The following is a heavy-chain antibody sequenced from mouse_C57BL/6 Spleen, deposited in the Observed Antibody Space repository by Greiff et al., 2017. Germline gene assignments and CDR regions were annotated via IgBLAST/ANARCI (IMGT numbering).Heavy chain of an antibody. CDR1: GYTFTDYN. CDR3: ARPYYGSSYGNAMDY. D-gene: IGHD1-1*01. J-gene: IGHJ4*01. Sequence: VQLQQSGPELVKPGASVKIPCKASGYTFTDYNMDWVKQSHGKSLEWIGDINPNNGGTIYNQKFKGKATLTVDKSSSTAYMELRSLTSEDTAVYYCARPYYGSSYGNAMDYWGQGTSVTVSS. CDR2: INPNNGGT. V-gene: IGHV1-18*01.